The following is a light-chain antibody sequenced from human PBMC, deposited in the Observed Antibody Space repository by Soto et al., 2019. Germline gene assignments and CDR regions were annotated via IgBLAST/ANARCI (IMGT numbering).Light chain of an antibody. CDR1: QSITNR. J-gene: IGKJ5*01. CDR3: QHYGGMWT. V-gene: IGKV1-5*01. Sequence: DIQMTQSPSTLAASVGGRFTSTCRSSQSITNRLAWYQQKPGKAPKVLIYDASGLESGVPSRFSGSGYGTEFILTISSLQPDDFATYYCQHYGGMWTFGQGTRLEIK. CDR2: DAS.